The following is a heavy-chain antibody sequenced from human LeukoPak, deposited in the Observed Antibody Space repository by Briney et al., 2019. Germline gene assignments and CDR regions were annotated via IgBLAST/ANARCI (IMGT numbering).Heavy chain of an antibody. Sequence: GGSLRLSCAASGFTFSSYAMHWVRQAPGKGLEWVAVISYDGSNKYYADSVKGRFTISRDNSKNTLYLQMNSLRAVDTAVYYCARTKYCSSTSCNWFDPWGQGTLVTVSS. CDR1: GFTFSSYA. CDR2: ISYDGSNK. CDR3: ARTKYCSSTSCNWFDP. D-gene: IGHD2-2*01. J-gene: IGHJ5*02. V-gene: IGHV3-30-3*01.